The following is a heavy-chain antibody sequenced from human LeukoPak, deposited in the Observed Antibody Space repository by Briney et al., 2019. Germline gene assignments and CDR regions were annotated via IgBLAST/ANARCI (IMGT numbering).Heavy chain of an antibody. Sequence: GGSLRLSCAASGFIVSSNYMGWVRQAPGEGLEWVSAIYSGGSTYYADSVKGRFTISRDNSKNTLYLQINSLRAEDTAVYYCARSTGSGHDTEYFQHWGQGTLVTVSS. CDR1: GFIVSSNY. D-gene: IGHD3-3*01. V-gene: IGHV3-53*01. J-gene: IGHJ1*01. CDR2: IYSGGST. CDR3: ARSTGSGHDTEYFQH.